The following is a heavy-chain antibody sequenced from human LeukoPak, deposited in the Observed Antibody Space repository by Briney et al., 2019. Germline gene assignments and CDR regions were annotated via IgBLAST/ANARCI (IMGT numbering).Heavy chain of an antibody. J-gene: IGHJ3*02. V-gene: IGHV3-11*01. CDR3: ARDRSPVVITISAALDI. D-gene: IGHD4/OR15-4a*01. CDR1: GFTFSDFA. Sequence: GGSLRLSCAASGFTFSDFAITWIRQAPGKGLEWISKTSDNGITKHYADSVKGRFTISRDNAQNSVFLHMSSLRAEDTAVYYWARDRSPVVITISAALDIWGQGAMVTVSS. CDR2: TSDNGITK.